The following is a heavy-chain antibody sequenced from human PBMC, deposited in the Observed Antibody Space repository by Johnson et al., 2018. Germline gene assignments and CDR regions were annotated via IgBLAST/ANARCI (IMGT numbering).Heavy chain of an antibody. CDR1: GFTFDDYT. J-gene: IGHJ1*01. V-gene: IGHV3-43*01. CDR3: GKVGGGVKEPSFQH. Sequence: VQLVESGGVVVEXGGSLRLXCAASGFTFDDYTMHWVRQTPGQALEWVSFITWDGGVTHYADFVKGRFTIARGNNNNSLSLQKKRLKTEDTALHFCGKVGGGVKEPSFQHWGQGNLGNGSS. D-gene: IGHD1-14*01. CDR2: ITWDGGVT.